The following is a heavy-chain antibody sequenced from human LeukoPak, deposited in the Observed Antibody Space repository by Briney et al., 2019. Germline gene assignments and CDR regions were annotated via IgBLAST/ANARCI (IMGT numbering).Heavy chain of an antibody. CDR1: GGSISSSSYY. D-gene: IGHD3-22*01. CDR2: IYYSGST. CDR3: ARDLFPKYYYDSSGYC. Sequence: SETLSLTCTVSGGSISSSSYYWGWIRQPPGKGLEWIGSIYYSGSTYYNPSLKSRVTISVDTPKNQFSLKLSSVTAADTAVYYCARDLFPKYYYDSSGYCWGQGTLVTVSS. J-gene: IGHJ4*02. V-gene: IGHV4-39*07.